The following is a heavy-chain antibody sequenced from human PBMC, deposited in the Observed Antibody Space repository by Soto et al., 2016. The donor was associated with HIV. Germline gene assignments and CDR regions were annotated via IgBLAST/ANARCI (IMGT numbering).Heavy chain of an antibody. V-gene: IGHV3-20*04. CDR1: GFTFDDYG. Sequence: EVQLVESGGGVVRPGGSLRLSCAASGFTFDDYGMSWVRQAPGKGLEWVSGINWNGGGTGYADSVKGRFTISRDNAKNSLYLHMNSLRAVDTALYYCARDLNSGYGGELGYWGQGTLVTVSS. CDR2: INWNGGGT. D-gene: IGHD5-12*01. CDR3: ARDLNSGYGGELGY. J-gene: IGHJ4*02.